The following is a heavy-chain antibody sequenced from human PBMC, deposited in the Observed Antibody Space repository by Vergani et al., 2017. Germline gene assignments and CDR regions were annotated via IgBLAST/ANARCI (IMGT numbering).Heavy chain of an antibody. D-gene: IGHD3-3*01. V-gene: IGHV4-39*07. CDR1: GGSISSSSYY. Sequence: QLQLQESGPGLVKPSETLSLTCTVSGGSISSSSYYWGWIRQPPGKGLEWIGSIYYSGSTYYNPSLKSGGTISVDPSKNQFSLKLSSVTAADTAVYYCARVPRFLEWFDYWGQGTLVTVSS. J-gene: IGHJ5*01. CDR3: ARVPRFLEWFDY. CDR2: IYYSGST.